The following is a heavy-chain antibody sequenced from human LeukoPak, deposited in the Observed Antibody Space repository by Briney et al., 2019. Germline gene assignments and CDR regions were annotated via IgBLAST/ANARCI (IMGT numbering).Heavy chain of an antibody. CDR3: ARSRAKLYYYDSSGYYFDY. CDR2: IYHSGST. J-gene: IGHJ4*02. CDR1: GYSISSGYY. V-gene: IGHV4-38-2*01. Sequence: PSETLSLTCAVSGYSISSGYYWGWIRQPPGKGLEWIGSIYHSGSTYYNPSLKSRVTMSVDTSKNQFPLKLSSVTAADTAVYYCARSRAKLYYYDSSGYYFDYWGQGTLVTVSS. D-gene: IGHD3-22*01.